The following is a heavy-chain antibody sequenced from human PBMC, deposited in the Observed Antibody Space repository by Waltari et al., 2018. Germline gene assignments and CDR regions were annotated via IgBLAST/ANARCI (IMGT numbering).Heavy chain of an antibody. CDR1: GFTFSSYW. D-gene: IGHD3-10*01. Sequence: EVQLVESGGGLVQPGGSLRLSCAASGFTFSSYWMSWVRQAPGKGLEWVANIKQDGSEKYYVDSVKGLFTISRDNAKNSLYLQMNSLRVEDTAVYYCARDRWFGIYYDYWGQGTLVTVSS. V-gene: IGHV3-7*01. J-gene: IGHJ4*02. CDR3: ARDRWFGIYYDY. CDR2: IKQDGSEK.